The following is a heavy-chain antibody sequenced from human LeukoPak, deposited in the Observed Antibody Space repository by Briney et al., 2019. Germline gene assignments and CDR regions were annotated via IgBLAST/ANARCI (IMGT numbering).Heavy chain of an antibody. V-gene: IGHV3-21*01. D-gene: IGHD3-10*01. CDR1: GFTFSSYS. J-gene: IGHJ4*02. CDR3: AREITSIYGSGSISDY. Sequence: GGSLRLSCAASGFTFSSYSMNWVRQAPGKGLEWVSSISSSSSYIYYADSVKGRFTISRDNAKNSLYLQMNSLRAEDTAVYYCAREITSIYGSGSISDYWGQGTLVTVSS. CDR2: ISSSSSYI.